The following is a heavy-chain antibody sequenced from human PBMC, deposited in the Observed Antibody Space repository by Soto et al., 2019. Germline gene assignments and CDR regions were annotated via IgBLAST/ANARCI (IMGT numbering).Heavy chain of an antibody. J-gene: IGHJ3*02. CDR1: GGTFDSNA. Sequence: QVQLVQSGTEVRKPGSSVKVSCKASGGTFDSNAISWVRLAPGQGLEWMGGIIPIFGTINNAQKFQDRVTITPXEXAXIXXMELSSLRSEDTAIYYCAREGLTFGPGAVGGAFDIWGQGTLVTVSS. CDR2: IIPIFGTI. D-gene: IGHD2-2*01. V-gene: IGHV1-69*05. CDR3: AREGLTFGPGAVGGAFDI.